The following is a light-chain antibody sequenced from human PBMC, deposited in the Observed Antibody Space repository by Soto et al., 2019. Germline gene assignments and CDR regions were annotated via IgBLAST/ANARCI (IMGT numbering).Light chain of an antibody. CDR1: SSDVGGYNY. CDR3: SSYTSSSTLVV. Sequence: QSALPQPASVSGSPGQSITISCTGTSSDVGGYNYVSWYQQHPGKAPKLMIYEVSNRPSGVSNRFSGSKSGNTASLTISGLQAEDEADYYCSSYTSSSTLVVFGTGTKVTVL. J-gene: IGLJ1*01. V-gene: IGLV2-14*01. CDR2: EVS.